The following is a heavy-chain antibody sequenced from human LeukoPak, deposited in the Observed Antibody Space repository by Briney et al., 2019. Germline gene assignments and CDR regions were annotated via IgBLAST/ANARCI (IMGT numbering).Heavy chain of an antibody. CDR2: ISSSSSYI. Sequence: GGSLRLSCAASGFTFSSYSMNWVRQAPGKGLEWVSSISSSSSYIYYADSVKGRFTISRNNAKNSLYLQMNSLRAEDTAVYYCARDPLYGDYGRGFDYWGQGTLVTVSS. J-gene: IGHJ4*02. CDR1: GFTFSSYS. CDR3: ARDPLYGDYGRGFDY. D-gene: IGHD4-17*01. V-gene: IGHV3-21*01.